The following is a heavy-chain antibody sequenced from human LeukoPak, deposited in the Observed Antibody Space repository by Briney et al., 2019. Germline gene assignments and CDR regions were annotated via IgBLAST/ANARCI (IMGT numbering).Heavy chain of an antibody. V-gene: IGHV4-34*01. CDR2: INHSGST. CDR3: ARADYYDSSGYYYGLDY. J-gene: IGHJ4*02. D-gene: IGHD3-22*01. Sequence: PSETLSLTCAVYGGSFSGYYWSWIRQPPGKGLEWIGEINHSGSTNYNPSLKSRVTISVDTSKNQFSLKLSSVTAADTAVYYCARADYYDSSGYYYGLDYWGQGTLVTVSS. CDR1: GGSFSGYY.